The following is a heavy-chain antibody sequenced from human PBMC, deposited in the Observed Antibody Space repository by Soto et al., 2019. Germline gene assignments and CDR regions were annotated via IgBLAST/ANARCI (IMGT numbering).Heavy chain of an antibody. Sequence: GESLKISCKGSGYSFTSYWIGWVRQMPGKGLEWMGIIYPGDSDTRYSPSFQGQVTISADKSISTAYLQWSSLKASDTAMYYCARPYGSGSYYKWDFDYWGQGTLVTVSS. CDR2: IYPGDSDT. J-gene: IGHJ4*02. D-gene: IGHD3-10*01. CDR1: GYSFTSYW. CDR3: ARPYGSGSYYKWDFDY. V-gene: IGHV5-51*01.